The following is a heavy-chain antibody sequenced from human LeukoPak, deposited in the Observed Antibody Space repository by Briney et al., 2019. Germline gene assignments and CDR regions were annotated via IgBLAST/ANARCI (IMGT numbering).Heavy chain of an antibody. Sequence: PSETLSLTCTVSGGSISGYYWSWIRQPAGKGLEWIGRIYTSGSINHNPSLKSRVTVSVDTSKNQFSLKLSSVTAADTAAYYCARAAVAGIPNFDYWGQGTLVTVSS. J-gene: IGHJ4*02. CDR2: IYTSGSI. D-gene: IGHD6-19*01. CDR3: ARAAVAGIPNFDY. CDR1: GGSISGYY. V-gene: IGHV4-4*07.